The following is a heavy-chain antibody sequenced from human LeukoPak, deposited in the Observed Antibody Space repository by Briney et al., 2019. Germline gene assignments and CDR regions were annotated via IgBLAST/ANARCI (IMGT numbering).Heavy chain of an antibody. CDR1: GGSISSYY. D-gene: IGHD2-15*01. J-gene: IGHJ4*02. CDR2: IYYSGST. Sequence: PSETLSPTCTVSGGSISSYYWSWIRQPPGKGLEWIGYIYYSGSTNYNPSLKSRVTISVDTSKNQFSLKLSSVTAADTAVYYCARGGGGSLLDYWGQGTLVTVSS. V-gene: IGHV4-59*01. CDR3: ARGGGGSLLDY.